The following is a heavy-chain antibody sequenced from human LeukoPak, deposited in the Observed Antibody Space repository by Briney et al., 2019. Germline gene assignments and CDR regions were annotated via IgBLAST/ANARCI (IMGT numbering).Heavy chain of an antibody. D-gene: IGHD3-10*01. CDR3: ARAPYYYGSGSYWFDP. CDR1: GFTFSSYE. CDR2: ISSSGSTI. V-gene: IGHV3-48*03. J-gene: IGHJ5*02. Sequence: QPGGSLRLSCAASGFTFSSYEMNWVRQAPGKGLEWVSYISSSGSTIYYADSVKGRFTISRDNAKNSLYLQMNSLRAEDTAVYYCARAPYYYGSGSYWFDPWGQGTLVTVSS.